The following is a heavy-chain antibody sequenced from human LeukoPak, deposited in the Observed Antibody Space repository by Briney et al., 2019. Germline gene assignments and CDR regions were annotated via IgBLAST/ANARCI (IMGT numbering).Heavy chain of an antibody. CDR3: AKDPRDHSYGWNWRYCDY. D-gene: IGHD5-18*01. CDR1: GFTFSSYW. Sequence: GGSLRLSCAASGFTFSSYWMSWVRQAPGKGRGWVANIKQEGSEKYYVDSVKGRFTISRDNAKNSLYLQMNSLRADDTAVYYCAKDPRDHSYGWNWRYCDYWGQGTLVTVSS. V-gene: IGHV3-7*01. J-gene: IGHJ4*02. CDR2: IKQEGSEK.